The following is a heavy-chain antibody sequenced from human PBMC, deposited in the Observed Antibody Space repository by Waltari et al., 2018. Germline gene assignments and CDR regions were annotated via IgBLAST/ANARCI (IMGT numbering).Heavy chain of an antibody. D-gene: IGHD1-20*01. V-gene: IGHV3-23*01. CDR1: GLPPFPHA. CDR3: AKPFYNWDDPLHS. Sequence: EVQLLESGGGFVQPGGSLRLSCQASGLPPFPHAINWVRQAPGKGLEWVSSISVSDATYYADSVKGRFTISRDYSDNTVYLQMDSLRADGTAVYFCAKPFYNWDDPLHSWGQGTPVTVSS. CDR2: ISVSDAT. J-gene: IGHJ1*01.